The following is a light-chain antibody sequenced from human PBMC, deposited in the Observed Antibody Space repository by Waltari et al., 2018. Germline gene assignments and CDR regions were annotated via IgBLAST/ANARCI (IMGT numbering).Light chain of an antibody. CDR2: EDT. J-gene: IGLJ2*01. V-gene: IGLV2-23*01. Sequence: QSALTQPASVSGSPGQSITISCTGTSSNVGRHKLVSWYQHHPGKAPKLMMYEDTKRPSGVSNRFSGSKSGNTASLTVSGLQAEDEAHYYCCSYAGETTSILFGGGTKLTVL. CDR1: SSNVGRHKL. CDR3: CSYAGETTSIL.